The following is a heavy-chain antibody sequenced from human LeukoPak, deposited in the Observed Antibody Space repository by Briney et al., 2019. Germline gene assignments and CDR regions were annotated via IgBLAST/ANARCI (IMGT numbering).Heavy chain of an antibody. V-gene: IGHV1-2*06. D-gene: IGHD6-19*01. CDR3: ARESSGWYSR. CDR1: GYTFTGYY. Sequence: ASVKVPCKASGYTFTGYYMHWVRQAPGQGLEWRGRINPNSGGTNYAQKFQGRVTMTRDTSISTAYMELSRLRSDDTAVYYCARESSGWYSRWGQGTLVTVSS. CDR2: INPNSGGT. J-gene: IGHJ4*02.